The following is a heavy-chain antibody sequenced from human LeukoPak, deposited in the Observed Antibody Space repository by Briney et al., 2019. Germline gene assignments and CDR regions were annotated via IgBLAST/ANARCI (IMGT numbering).Heavy chain of an antibody. CDR1: GYTFTSYA. CDR3: ARGGYDFWSGSPHDY. D-gene: IGHD3-3*01. Sequence: ASVKVSCKASGYTFTSYAMHWVRQAPGQRLEWMGWINAGNGNTKYSQKFQGRVTITRDTSASTAYMELSSLRSEDTAVYYCARGGYDFWSGSPHDYWGQGTLVTVSS. J-gene: IGHJ4*02. V-gene: IGHV1-3*01. CDR2: INAGNGNT.